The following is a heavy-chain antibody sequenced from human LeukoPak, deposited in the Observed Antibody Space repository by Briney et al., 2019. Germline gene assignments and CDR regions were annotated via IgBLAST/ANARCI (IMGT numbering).Heavy chain of an antibody. Sequence: KPSETLSLTCAVYGGSFSGYYWSWIRQPPGKGLEWIGEINHSGSNNYNPSLKSRVTISVDTSKNQFSLKLSPVTAADTAVYYCARVGRLSTSFNYYMDVWGKGTTVTVSS. V-gene: IGHV4-34*01. CDR1: GGSFSGYY. D-gene: IGHD2-2*01. CDR2: INHSGSN. J-gene: IGHJ6*03. CDR3: ARVGRLSTSFNYYMDV.